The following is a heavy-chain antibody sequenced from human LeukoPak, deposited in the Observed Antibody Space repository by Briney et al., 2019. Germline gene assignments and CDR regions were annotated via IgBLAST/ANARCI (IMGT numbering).Heavy chain of an antibody. CDR1: GYTFIDYY. Sequence: ASVKVSCKASGYTFIDYYMNWVRQAPGQGLEWMGWINTNTGETNYAQKFQGRVTMTRDTSISTVYMELTSLTSDDTAVYYCARDLYDSSGYYEPYYYYYYMDVWGKGTTVTISS. D-gene: IGHD3-22*01. CDR3: ARDLYDSSGYYEPYYYYYYMDV. J-gene: IGHJ6*03. CDR2: INTNTGET. V-gene: IGHV1-2*02.